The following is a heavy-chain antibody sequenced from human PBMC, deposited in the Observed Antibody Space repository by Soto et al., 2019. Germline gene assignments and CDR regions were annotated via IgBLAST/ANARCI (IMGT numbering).Heavy chain of an antibody. Sequence: ASVQDSCKASGYTFTSYDINWVRQATGQGLEWMGWMNLNSGNTGYAQKFQGRVTMTRNTSISTAYMELSSLRSEDTAVYYCARGRGSVYALVSDYWGQGTLVTVSS. CDR3: ARGRGSVYALVSDY. CDR1: GYTFTSYD. J-gene: IGHJ4*02. V-gene: IGHV1-8*01. CDR2: MNLNSGNT. D-gene: IGHD5-12*01.